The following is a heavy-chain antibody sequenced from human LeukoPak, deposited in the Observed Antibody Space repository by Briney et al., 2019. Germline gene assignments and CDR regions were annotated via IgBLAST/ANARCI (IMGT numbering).Heavy chain of an antibody. CDR3: ARALWSGPVYYGMDV. CDR1: GLTVSNHW. D-gene: IGHD3-10*01. CDR2: ISSTSSYI. J-gene: IGHJ6*02. V-gene: IGHV3-21*06. Sequence: GGSLRLSCVASGLTVSNHWMSWVRQAPGKGLEWVSSISSTSSYIYYADSVKGRFTISRDNAKNSLYLQMNSLRAEDTAVYYCARALWSGPVYYGMDVWGQGTTVTVSS.